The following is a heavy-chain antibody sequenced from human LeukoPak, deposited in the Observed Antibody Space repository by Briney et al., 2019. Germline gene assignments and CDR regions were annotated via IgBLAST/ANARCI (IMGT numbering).Heavy chain of an antibody. J-gene: IGHJ4*02. CDR1: GFTFSSYA. D-gene: IGHD1-26*01. CDR3: AKRYSGSSGLYNFDY. CDR2: ITGSTGST. Sequence: GGSLRLSCAASGFTFSSYAMSWVRQAPGKGLEGVASITGSTGSTYYADSVKGRFTISRDNSKNTLYLQMNSLRAEDTAVYYCAKRYSGSSGLYNFDYWGQGTLVTVSS. V-gene: IGHV3-23*01.